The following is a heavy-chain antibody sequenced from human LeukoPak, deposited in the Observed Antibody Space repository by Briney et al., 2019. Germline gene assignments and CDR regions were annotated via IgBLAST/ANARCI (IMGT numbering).Heavy chain of an antibody. Sequence: PSETLSLTCTASGGSISSSSYYWGWIRQPPGKGLEWIGSIYYSGSTYYNPSLKSRVTISVDTSKNQFSLKLSSVTAADTAVYYCARHGGMTTVTTLFDYWGQGTLVTVSS. V-gene: IGHV4-39*01. CDR3: ARHGGMTTVTTLFDY. CDR1: GGSISSSSYY. D-gene: IGHD4-17*01. CDR2: IYYSGST. J-gene: IGHJ4*02.